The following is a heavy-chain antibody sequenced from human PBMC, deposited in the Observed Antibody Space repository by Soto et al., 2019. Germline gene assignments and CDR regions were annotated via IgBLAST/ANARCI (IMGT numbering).Heavy chain of an antibody. CDR3: ATVHGGYAIFSYYYGMDV. CDR1: GFTFRSYA. J-gene: IGHJ6*02. CDR2: ISYDGSNK. Sequence: QVQLVESGGGVVQPGRSLRLSCAASGFTFRSYAMHWVRQAPGKGLEWVAVISYDGSNKYYADSVKGRFTISRDNSKNSXXLQMNSLRVEDTAVYYCATVHGGYAIFSYYYGMDVWGQGTTVTVSS. V-gene: IGHV3-30-3*01. D-gene: IGHD2-8*01.